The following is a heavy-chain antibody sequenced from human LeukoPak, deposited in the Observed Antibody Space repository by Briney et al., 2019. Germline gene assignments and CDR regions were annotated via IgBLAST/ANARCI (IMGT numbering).Heavy chain of an antibody. J-gene: IGHJ6*02. CDR2: IYCSGST. Sequence: SETLSLTCTVSGGSISSSSYYWGWIRQPPGTGLEWIGSIYCSGSTYYNPSLKSRVTISVDTSKNQFSLKLSSVTAADTAVYYCARQGESSSWYADYYYYYGMDVWGQGTTVTVSS. D-gene: IGHD6-13*01. V-gene: IGHV4-39*01. CDR1: GGSISSSSYY. CDR3: ARQGESSSWYADYYYYYGMDV.